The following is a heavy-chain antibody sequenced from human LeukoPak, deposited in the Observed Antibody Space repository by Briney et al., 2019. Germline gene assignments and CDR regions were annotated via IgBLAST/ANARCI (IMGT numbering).Heavy chain of an antibody. CDR2: IGSSGSTI. D-gene: IGHD6-19*01. Sequence: PGGSLRLSCAASGFTFSSYEMNWVRQAPGKGLEWISYIGSSGSTIYYADSVKGRFTSSRDNAKNSLYLQMNSLRAEDTAVYYCARDLFGSVWNSGFQHWGQGTLVTVSS. J-gene: IGHJ1*01. CDR1: GFTFSSYE. CDR3: ARDLFGSVWNSGFQH. V-gene: IGHV3-48*03.